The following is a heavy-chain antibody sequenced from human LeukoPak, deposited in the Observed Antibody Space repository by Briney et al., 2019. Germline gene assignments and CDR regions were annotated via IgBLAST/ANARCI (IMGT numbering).Heavy chain of an antibody. CDR1: GGSFSGYY. D-gene: IGHD2-2*01. CDR2: INHSGST. CDR3: ARPSSRSSRIVVVPAARKVDRGDAFDI. Sequence: PSETLSLTCAVYGGSFSGYYWSWIRQPPGKGLEWIGEINHSGSTNYNPSLKSRVTISVDTSKNQFSLKLSSVTAADTAVYYCARPSSRSSRIVVVPAARKVDRGDAFDIWGQGTMVTVSS. J-gene: IGHJ3*02. V-gene: IGHV4-34*01.